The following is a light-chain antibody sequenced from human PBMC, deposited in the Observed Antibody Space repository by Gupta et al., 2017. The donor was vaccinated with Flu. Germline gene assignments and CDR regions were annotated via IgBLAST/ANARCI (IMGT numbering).Light chain of an antibody. CDR2: AAS. Sequence: DIQITLSPSSLSPSVGDRVTTTCRASQSISSYLNWYQQKPGKAPKLLIYAASSLQSGVLSRCSGSGSWTDFTRTISSLLPDDYATYYCQQSYSTPPLTFGGGTKVEIK. J-gene: IGKJ4*01. CDR1: QSISSY. V-gene: IGKV1-39*01. CDR3: QQSYSTPPLT.